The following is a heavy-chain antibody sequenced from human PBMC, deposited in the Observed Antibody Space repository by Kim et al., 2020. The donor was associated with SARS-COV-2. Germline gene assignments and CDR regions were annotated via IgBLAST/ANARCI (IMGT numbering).Heavy chain of an antibody. CDR1: GFTFSSYS. D-gene: IGHD3-9*01. CDR3: ARDGSHNPFDWLLSYYFDY. Sequence: GGSLRLSCAASGFTFSSYSMNWVRQAPGKGLEWVSSISSSSYIYYADSVKGRFTISRDNAKNSLYLQMNSLRAEDMAVYYCARDGSHNPFDWLLSYYFDYWGQGTLVTVSS. V-gene: IGHV3-21*01. CDR2: ISSSSYI. J-gene: IGHJ4*02.